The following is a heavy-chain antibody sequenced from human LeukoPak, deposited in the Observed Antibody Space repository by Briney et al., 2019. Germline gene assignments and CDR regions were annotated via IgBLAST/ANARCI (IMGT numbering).Heavy chain of an antibody. V-gene: IGHV3-11*01. CDR1: GCTFSDYY. D-gene: IGHD3-9*01. Sequence: GGSLRLSCAASGCTFSDYYMSWIRQAPGKGLEWVSYISSSGSTIYYADSVKGRFTISRDNAKNSLYLQMNSLRAEYTAVYYCARLWLLSYYFDYWGQGTLVTVSS. CDR2: ISSSGSTI. J-gene: IGHJ4*02. CDR3: ARLWLLSYYFDY.